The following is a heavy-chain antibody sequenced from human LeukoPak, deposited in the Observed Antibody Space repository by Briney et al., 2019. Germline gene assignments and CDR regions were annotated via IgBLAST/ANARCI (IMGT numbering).Heavy chain of an antibody. CDR2: IYYSGST. D-gene: IGHD1-1*01. CDR1: GGSISSSSYY. V-gene: IGHV4-39*01. Sequence: SETLSLTCTVSGGSISSSSYYWGWIRQPPGKGLEWIGGIYYSGSTYYNPSLKSRVTISVDTSKNQFSLKLSSVTAADTAVYYCARLTGTSDDFDYWGQGTLVTVSS. CDR3: ARLTGTSDDFDY. J-gene: IGHJ4*02.